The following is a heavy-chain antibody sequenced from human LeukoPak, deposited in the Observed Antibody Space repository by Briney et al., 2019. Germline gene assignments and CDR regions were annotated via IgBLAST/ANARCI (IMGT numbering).Heavy chain of an antibody. J-gene: IGHJ4*02. D-gene: IGHD1-26*01. CDR3: ARVATTGGSHQDFHY. CDR2: INPNSGGT. Sequence: ASVKVSCKCAGYSFTVYYLHWARQAPAQGLGWVGWINPNSGGTNYAPKFQGRVTVTRDTSISTAYMELGSLRSDDTAVYYCARVATTGGSHQDFHYWGQGTLVTVSS. CDR1: GYSFTVYY. V-gene: IGHV1-2*02.